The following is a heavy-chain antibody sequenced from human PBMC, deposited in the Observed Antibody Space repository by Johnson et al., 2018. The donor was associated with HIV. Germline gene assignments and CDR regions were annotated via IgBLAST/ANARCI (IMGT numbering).Heavy chain of an antibody. Sequence: VQLVESGGGLVQPGGSLRLSCAASGFTFSSYEMNWVRQAPGKGLEWVSYISSAGSIIYYADSVKGRFTISRDNAKNSLYLQMNSLRAEDTAVYYCAKDGSSYAFDIWGQGTMVTVSS. CDR1: GFTFSSYE. CDR3: AKDGSSYAFDI. CDR2: ISSAGSII. V-gene: IGHV3-48*03. D-gene: IGHD6-6*01. J-gene: IGHJ3*02.